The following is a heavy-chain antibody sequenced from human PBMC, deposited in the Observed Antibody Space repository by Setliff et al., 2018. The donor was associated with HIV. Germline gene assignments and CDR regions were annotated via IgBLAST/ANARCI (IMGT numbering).Heavy chain of an antibody. D-gene: IGHD5-12*01. V-gene: IGHV4-61*01. CDR3: ARGSGHSGFDLNFDY. CDR2: IHDGGSI. CDR1: SGSFSPDTYN. Sequence: PSETLSLTCTVPSGSFSPDTYNWNWIRQSPGKGLEWIGYIHDGGSITYNPSLRSPATISLDTSKKQFSLMLTAVTPADTAVYYCARGSGHSGFDLNFDYWGRGTLVTVSS. J-gene: IGHJ4*02.